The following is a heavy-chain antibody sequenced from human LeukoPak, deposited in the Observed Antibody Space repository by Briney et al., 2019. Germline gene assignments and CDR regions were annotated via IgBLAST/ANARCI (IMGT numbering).Heavy chain of an antibody. CDR2: IYYTGRT. Sequence: SQTLSLTCTVSGGSINSGGYYRNWIRQHPGKGLEWIGYIYYTGRTFYNPSLKSRVTMSVDTSKNQFSLRLSSVTAADTAVYYCARGFCTTTSCYFPLKGFDPWGQGTLVTVSS. D-gene: IGHD2-2*01. V-gene: IGHV4-31*03. J-gene: IGHJ5*02. CDR1: GGSINSGGYY. CDR3: ARGFCTTTSCYFPLKGFDP.